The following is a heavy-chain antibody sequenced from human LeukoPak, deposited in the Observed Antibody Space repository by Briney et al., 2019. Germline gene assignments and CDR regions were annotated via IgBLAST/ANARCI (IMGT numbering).Heavy chain of an antibody. CDR3: TYTTDFWRGYYRDY. CDR1: GLTFSPTW. J-gene: IGHJ4*02. Sequence: GGSFRLSCAASGLTFSPTWMTWCGKAPGEGLEWVGRIKRKTDGGTTEYAAQVKGRFTISRDDSKNTLYLQINSLKTEDTAVYYCTYTTDFWRGYYRDYWGQGTLVTVSS. V-gene: IGHV3-15*01. CDR2: IKRKTDGGTT. D-gene: IGHD3-3*01.